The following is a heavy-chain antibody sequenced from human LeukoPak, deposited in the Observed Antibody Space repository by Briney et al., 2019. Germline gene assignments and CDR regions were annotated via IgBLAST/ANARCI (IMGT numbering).Heavy chain of an antibody. V-gene: IGHV4-39*01. CDR2: IYYSGST. CDR1: GGSISSSTSY. CDR3: ASSDPYYDILTGYYLVY. J-gene: IGHJ4*02. Sequence: SETLSLTCTVFGGSISSSTSYWGWIRQPPGKGLEWIGSIYYSGSTYYNPSLKSRVTISVDTSKNQFSLKLSSVTAADTAVYYCASSDPYYDILTGYYLVYWGQGTLVTVSS. D-gene: IGHD3-9*01.